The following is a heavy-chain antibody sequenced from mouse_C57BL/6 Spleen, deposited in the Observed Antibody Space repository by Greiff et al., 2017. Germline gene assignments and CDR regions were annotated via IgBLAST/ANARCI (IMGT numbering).Heavy chain of an antibody. J-gene: IGHJ2*01. Sequence: EVKLMESGGGLVKPGGSLKLSCAASGFTFSSYAMSWVRQTPETRLEWVATISDGGSYTYYPDNVKGRFPLSRDNAKTNLYLQLSHLKSEDTAMYYGARDQGLLRSFYWDYWGQGTTLTVSS. CDR3: ARDQGLLRSFYWDY. V-gene: IGHV5-4*01. D-gene: IGHD1-1*01. CDR1: GFTFSSYA. CDR2: ISDGGSYT.